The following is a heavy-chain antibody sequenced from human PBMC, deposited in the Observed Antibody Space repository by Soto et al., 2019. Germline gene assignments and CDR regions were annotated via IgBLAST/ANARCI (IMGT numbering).Heavy chain of an antibody. CDR2: IKEDGSGK. CDR1: GFTFSSYW. Sequence: GGSLRLSCAASGFTFSSYWMSWVRQAPGKGLEWVANIKEDGSGKYYVESVKGRFTISSDNAKNSLYLQMNSLRADDTAVYYCAREPSGWYGEGYWGQGTLVTVSS. J-gene: IGHJ4*02. V-gene: IGHV3-7*01. CDR3: AREPSGWYGEGY. D-gene: IGHD6-19*01.